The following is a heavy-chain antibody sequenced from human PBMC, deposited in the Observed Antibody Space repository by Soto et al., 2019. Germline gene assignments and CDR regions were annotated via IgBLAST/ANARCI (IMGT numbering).Heavy chain of an antibody. J-gene: IGHJ3*02. CDR2: IYNSGST. CDR3: ARVRHINAFDI. Sequence: QVQLQESGPGLVKPSQTLSLTCTVPGGSISSGDYYWSWIRQPPGKGLEWIGYIYNSGSTYYNPSRKSRVTISVDTSKKQISLKLSSVTAADTAVYYCARVRHINAFDIWGQGTMVTVSS. V-gene: IGHV4-30-4*01. CDR1: GGSISSGDYY. D-gene: IGHD1-20*01.